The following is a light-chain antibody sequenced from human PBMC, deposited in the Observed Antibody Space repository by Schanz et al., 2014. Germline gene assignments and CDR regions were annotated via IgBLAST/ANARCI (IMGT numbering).Light chain of an antibody. CDR2: DAS. CDR3: QQRSNGLT. Sequence: PGERATLSRRASQSIRSFLAWYQQKPGQAPRLLIYDASNRATGIPARFSGSGSGTDFTLTVSSLEPEDFAVYYCQQRSNGLTFGGGTKVEIK. J-gene: IGKJ4*01. CDR1: QSIRSF. V-gene: IGKV3-11*01.